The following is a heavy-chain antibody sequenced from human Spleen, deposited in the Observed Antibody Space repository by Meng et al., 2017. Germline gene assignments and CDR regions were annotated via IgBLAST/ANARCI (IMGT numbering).Heavy chain of an antibody. J-gene: IGHJ3*02. CDR1: GYTFTDFY. V-gene: IGHV1-2*02. CDR2: INPHNGVA. CDR3: ARTFFYDTTGYYTDAFDI. Sequence: ASVKVSCKASGYTFTDFYIHWVRQAPGQGLEWMGWINPHNGVANYAQKFQGRVTMTRDTSISTAYMELSRLRSDDTAFYYCARTFFYDTTGYYTDAFDIWGQGTMVTVSS. D-gene: IGHD3-22*01.